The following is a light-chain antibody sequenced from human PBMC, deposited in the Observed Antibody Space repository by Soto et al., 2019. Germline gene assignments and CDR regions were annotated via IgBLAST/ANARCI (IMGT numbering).Light chain of an antibody. CDR3: LLSYNAARV. Sequence: QAVVTQEPSLTVSPGGTVTLTCGSSTGAVTSNHHPYWFQQKAGQAPRTLIYDTSNKHSWTPARFSGSLLVDKAALTLSGAQPEDEAQYYCLLSYNAARVFGGGTQLTVL. CDR1: TGAVTSNHH. V-gene: IGLV7-46*01. J-gene: IGLJ2*01. CDR2: DTS.